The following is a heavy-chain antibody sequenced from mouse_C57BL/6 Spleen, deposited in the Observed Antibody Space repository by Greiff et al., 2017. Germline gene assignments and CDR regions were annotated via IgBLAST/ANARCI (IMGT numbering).Heavy chain of an antibody. CDR2: IYPGSGST. J-gene: IGHJ3*01. CDR1: GYTFTSYW. D-gene: IGHD2-1*01. V-gene: IGHV1-55*01. Sequence: QVQLQQPGAELVKPGASVKMSCKASGYTFTSYWITWVKQRPGQGLEWIGDIYPGSGSTNYNEKFKSKATLTVDTSSSTAYMQLSSLTSEDSAVYYWARGGGYGNSWFAYWGQGTLVTVSA. CDR3: ARGGGYGNSWFAY.